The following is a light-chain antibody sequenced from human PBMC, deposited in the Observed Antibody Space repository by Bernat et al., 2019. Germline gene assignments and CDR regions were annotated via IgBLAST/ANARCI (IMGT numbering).Light chain of an antibody. CDR2: EVS. V-gene: IGLV2-18*02. CDR1: SSDVGSYNG. CDR3: SSYTGSSTYV. J-gene: IGLJ1*01. Sequence: QSALTQPPSVSGSPGQSVTISCTGASSDVGSYNGVSWYQQPPGTAPKLMIYEVSNRPSGVPDRFSGSKSGNTASLTISGLQAEDEADYYCSSYTGSSTYVFGTGTKVTVL.